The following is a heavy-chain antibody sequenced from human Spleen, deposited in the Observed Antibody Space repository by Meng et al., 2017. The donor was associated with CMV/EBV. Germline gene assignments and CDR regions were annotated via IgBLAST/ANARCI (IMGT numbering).Heavy chain of an antibody. J-gene: IGHJ4*02. CDR1: GYTFTSYG. V-gene: IGHV1-18*01. Sequence: GYTFTSYGISWVRQAPGQGLEWMGWISAYNGDTNYAQKVQGRVTMTTDTSTSTAYMELRSLKSDDTAVYYCARGTLTVGATMYYFDYWGQGTLVTVSS. CDR2: ISAYNGDT. D-gene: IGHD1-26*01. CDR3: ARGTLTVGATMYYFDY.